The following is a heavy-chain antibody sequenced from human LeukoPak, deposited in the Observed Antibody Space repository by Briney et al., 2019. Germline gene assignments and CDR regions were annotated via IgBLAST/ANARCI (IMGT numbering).Heavy chain of an antibody. V-gene: IGHV1-2*02. Sequence: ASVKVSCKASGYTFTGYYMHWVRQAPGQGLEWMGWINPNSGGTTYAQKFQGRVTMTRDTSISTAYMELSRLRSDDTAVYYCARGLELLGEYYYYMDVWGKGTTVTVSS. J-gene: IGHJ6*03. CDR3: ARGLELLGEYYYYMDV. CDR2: INPNSGGT. CDR1: GYTFTGYY. D-gene: IGHD1-7*01.